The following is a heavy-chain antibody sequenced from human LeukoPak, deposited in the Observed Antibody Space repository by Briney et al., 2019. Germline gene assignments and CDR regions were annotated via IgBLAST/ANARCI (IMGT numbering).Heavy chain of an antibody. V-gene: IGHV1-69*01. J-gene: IGHJ4*02. CDR3: ARMVVRYYYDSSGYFHY. CDR2: TIPIFGTA. Sequence: GSSVKVSCKASGGTFSSYAISWVRQAPGQGLEWMGGTIPIFGTANYAQKFQGRVTITADESTSTAYMELSSLRSEDTAVYYCARMVVRYYYDSSGYFHYWGQGTLVTVSS. D-gene: IGHD3-22*01. CDR1: GGTFSSYA.